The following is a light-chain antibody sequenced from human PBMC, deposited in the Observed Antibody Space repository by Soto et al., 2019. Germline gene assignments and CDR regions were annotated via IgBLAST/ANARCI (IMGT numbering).Light chain of an antibody. J-gene: IGLJ2*01. CDR2: EVD. V-gene: IGLV2-14*01. CDR1: SNDVGGYNY. CDR3: NSYTTTTTVV. Sequence: QSVLTQPASVSGSPGQSITISCTGTSNDVGGYNYVSWYQQHPGKAPKLMIYEVDNRPSGVSNRFSGSKSGNTASLTISGLRAEDEADYYCNSYTTTTTVVFGGGTQLTVL.